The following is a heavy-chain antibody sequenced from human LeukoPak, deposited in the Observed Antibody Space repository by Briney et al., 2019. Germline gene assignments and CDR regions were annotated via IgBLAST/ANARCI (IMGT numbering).Heavy chain of an antibody. D-gene: IGHD3-10*01. J-gene: IGHJ5*02. Sequence: PSETLSLTCTVSGGSISSGGYYWGWIRQHPGKGLEWIGYIYYSGSTYYNPSLKSRVTISVDTSKNQFSLKLSSVTAADTAVYYCARAGSITMVRGDWFDPWGQGTLVTVSS. CDR3: ARAGSITMVRGDWFDP. CDR1: GGSISSGGYY. CDR2: IYYSGST. V-gene: IGHV4-31*03.